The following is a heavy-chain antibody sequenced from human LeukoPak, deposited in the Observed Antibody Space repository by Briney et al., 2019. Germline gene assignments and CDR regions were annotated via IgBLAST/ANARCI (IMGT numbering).Heavy chain of an antibody. CDR1: GFTFDKYG. CDR3: AKDWGSPGRKYFDY. CDR2: ISYDGSNK. Sequence: GRSLRLSCAASGFTFDKYGMHYIRQAPGKGLEWVAVISYDGSNKYYADSVKGRFTISRDNSKNTLYLQMNSLRAEDTAVYYCAKDWGSPGRKYFDYWGQGTLVTVSS. D-gene: IGHD3-16*01. J-gene: IGHJ4*02. V-gene: IGHV3-30*18.